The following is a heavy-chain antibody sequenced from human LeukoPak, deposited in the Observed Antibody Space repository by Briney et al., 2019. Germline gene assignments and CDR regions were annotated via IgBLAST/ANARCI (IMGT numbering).Heavy chain of an antibody. CDR1: GYTFTGYY. D-gene: IGHD6-13*01. J-gene: IGHJ4*02. CDR2: IHPKTGGT. V-gene: IGHV1-2*02. CDR3: ARIEGGASSRYD. Sequence: ASVKVSCKASGYTFTGYYIHWVRQAPGQGLEWMGYIHPKTGGTKFAQQFRGRFTMTRDTSITTAYMELSGLTSGDTAIYYCARIEGGASSRYDWGQGTLVTVSS.